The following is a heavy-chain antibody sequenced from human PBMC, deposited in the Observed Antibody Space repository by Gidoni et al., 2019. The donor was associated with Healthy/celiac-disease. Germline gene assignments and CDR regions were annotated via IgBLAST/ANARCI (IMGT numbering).Heavy chain of an antibody. CDR2: IYWNDDK. D-gene: IGHD6-13*01. CDR3: AHSSWWHRPAIAAADSDY. J-gene: IGHJ4*02. V-gene: IGHV2-5*01. Sequence: QITLKESCPTLVTPTQTLTLTCTFSGFSLSTSGVGVGWIRQPPGKALEWLALIYWNDDKRYSPSLKSRLTITKDTSKNQVVLTMTNMDPVDTATYYCAHSSWWHRPAIAAADSDYWGQGTLVTVSS. CDR1: GFSLSTSGVG.